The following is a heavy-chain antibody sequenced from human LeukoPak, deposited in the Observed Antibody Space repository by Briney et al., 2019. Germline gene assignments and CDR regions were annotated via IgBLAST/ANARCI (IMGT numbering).Heavy chain of an antibody. CDR2: IYPGDSDT. CDR3: ARRSYDFWSGYTYAFDI. D-gene: IGHD3-3*01. V-gene: IGHV5-51*01. Sequence: GESLKISCKGSGYSFTSYWIGWVRQMPGKGLEWMGIIYPGDSDTRYSPSFQGQVTISADKSISTAYLQWSSLKASDTAMYYCARRSYDFWSGYTYAFDIWGQGTMVTVSS. J-gene: IGHJ3*02. CDR1: GYSFTSYW.